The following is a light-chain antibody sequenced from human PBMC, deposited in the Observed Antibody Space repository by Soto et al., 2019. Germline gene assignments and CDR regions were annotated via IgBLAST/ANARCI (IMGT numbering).Light chain of an antibody. Sequence: EIVLTQSPGTLSLSPGERATLSCRASQSITSRYLAWYQQKPGQAPRLLIYGVSGRATGIPDRCSGSGSGTDFTLTISRLEPEDFAVYYCHQYGYSPPWTVGQGTKVEIK. CDR3: HQYGYSPPWT. CDR2: GVS. CDR1: QSITSRY. J-gene: IGKJ1*01. V-gene: IGKV3-20*01.